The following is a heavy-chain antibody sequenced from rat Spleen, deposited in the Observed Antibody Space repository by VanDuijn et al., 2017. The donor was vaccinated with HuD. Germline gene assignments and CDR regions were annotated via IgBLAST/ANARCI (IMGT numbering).Heavy chain of an antibody. D-gene: IGHD1-11*01. CDR3: TRGDYGGNWFAY. V-gene: IGHV5-31*01. CDR1: GFTFNNYW. J-gene: IGHJ3*01. CDR2: ITSSGGSI. Sequence: EVQLVESGGGLVQPGRSLKLSCVASGFTFNNYWMNWIRQASGKGLEWIASITSSGGSIYYPDSVKGRFTISRDNAQNTLYLQMNSLRSEDTATYYCTRGDYGGNWFAYWGQGTLVTVSS.